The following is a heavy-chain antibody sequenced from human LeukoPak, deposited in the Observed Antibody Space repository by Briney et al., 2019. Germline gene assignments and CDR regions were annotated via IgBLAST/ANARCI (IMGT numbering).Heavy chain of an antibody. J-gene: IGHJ4*02. CDR3: ARGSDTSGYYYVH. D-gene: IGHD3-22*01. V-gene: IGHV1-2*02. CDR1: GYTFTGYY. CDR2: INPNSGTT. Sequence: ASVKVSCKASGYTFTGYYMHWVRQAPGQGLEGMGWINPNSGTTNYAQKFQARVTMTRDTSISTAYMELSRLRSDDTAVYYCARGSDTSGYYYVHWGQGTLVTVSS.